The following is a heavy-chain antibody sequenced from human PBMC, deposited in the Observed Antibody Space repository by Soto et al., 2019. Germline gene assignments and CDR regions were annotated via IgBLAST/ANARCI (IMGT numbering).Heavy chain of an antibody. J-gene: IGHJ2*01. CDR3: ARDHMYGDHEFWYFDL. V-gene: IGHV3-66*01. CDR1: GFTVSSNY. Sequence: PGGSLRLSCAASGFTVSSNYMSWVRQAPGKGLEWVSVIYSGGSTYYADSVKGRFTISRDNSKNTLYLQMNSLRAEDTAVYYCARDHMYGDHEFWYFDLWGRGTLVTVSS. D-gene: IGHD4-17*01. CDR2: IYSGGST.